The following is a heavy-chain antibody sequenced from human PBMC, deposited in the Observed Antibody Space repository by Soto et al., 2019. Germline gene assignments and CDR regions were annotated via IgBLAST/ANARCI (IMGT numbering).Heavy chain of an antibody. J-gene: IGHJ6*02. Sequence: QITLKESGPTLVKPTQTLTLTCSFSGFSLSTTGVGVGWIRQPPGKALVWLALIYWDDDKRYNPSLNSRLTITKDTSKNQVVLAMTNMDPVDTATHYCVQSRCGGDCLQSYSSHSYYGLDVWGQGTTVTVSS. CDR3: VQSRCGGDCLQSYSSHSYYGLDV. CDR2: IYWDDDK. CDR1: GFSLSTTGVG. D-gene: IGHD2-21*02. V-gene: IGHV2-5*02.